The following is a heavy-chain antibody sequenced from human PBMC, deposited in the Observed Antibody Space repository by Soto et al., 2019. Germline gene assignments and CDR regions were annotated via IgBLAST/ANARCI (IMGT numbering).Heavy chain of an antibody. CDR2: IYYSGST. D-gene: IGHD2-21*02. CDR3: ASIGCGDCSSHDY. CDR1: GGSISSGGYY. J-gene: IGHJ4*02. Sequence: SETLSLTCTVSGGSISSGGYYWSWIRQHPGKGLEWIGYIYYSGSTYYNPSLKSRVTISVDTSKNQFSLKLSSVTAADTAVYYCASIGCGDCSSHDYWGQGTLVTVSS. V-gene: IGHV4-31*03.